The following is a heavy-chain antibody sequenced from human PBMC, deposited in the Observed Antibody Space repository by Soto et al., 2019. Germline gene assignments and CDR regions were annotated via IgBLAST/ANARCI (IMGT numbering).Heavy chain of an antibody. V-gene: IGHV4-31*03. CDR3: ARGGWLQLIDY. CDR1: VRAISIAGYY. D-gene: IGHD5-12*01. Sequence: SDTLSLTFTVSVRAISIAGYYWSWIRQHPGKGLECIGYIDYSGSTYYNPSLKSRVTISVDTSKNQFSLKLSSVTAADTAVYYCARGGWLQLIDYWGQGTLVTVS. J-gene: IGHJ4*02. CDR2: IDYSGST.